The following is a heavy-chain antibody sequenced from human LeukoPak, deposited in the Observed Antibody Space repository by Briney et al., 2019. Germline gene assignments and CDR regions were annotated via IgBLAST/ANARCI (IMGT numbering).Heavy chain of an antibody. V-gene: IGHV3-7*04. Sequence: PGGSLRLSCAASGFTFSSYWMSWVRQAPGKGLEWVANIKQDGSEKYYVDSVKGRFTISRDNAKNSLYLQMNSLRAEDTAVSYCARGTIAAAGYYYFDYWGQGTQVTVSS. CDR3: ARGTIAAAGYYYFDY. J-gene: IGHJ4*02. CDR2: IKQDGSEK. CDR1: GFTFSSYW. D-gene: IGHD6-13*01.